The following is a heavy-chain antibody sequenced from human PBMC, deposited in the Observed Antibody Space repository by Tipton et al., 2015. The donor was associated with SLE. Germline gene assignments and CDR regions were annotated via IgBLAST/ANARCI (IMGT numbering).Heavy chain of an antibody. CDR3: ARTTSGITGTNYHFDY. CDR2: IYYSGST. D-gene: IGHD1-20*01. V-gene: IGHV4-39*01. Sequence: TLSLTCTVSGGSISSSSYYWGWIRQPPGKGLEWIGNIYYSGSTYYNPSLKSRVTISVDTSKNQFSLQLSPVTAADTAVYWCARTTSGITGTNYHFDYWSQGTLVTVSS. J-gene: IGHJ4*02. CDR1: GGSISSSSYY.